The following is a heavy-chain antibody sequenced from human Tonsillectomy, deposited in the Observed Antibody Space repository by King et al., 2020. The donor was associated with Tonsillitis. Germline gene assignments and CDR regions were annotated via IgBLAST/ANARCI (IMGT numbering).Heavy chain of an antibody. CDR3: ARGGANSFYWYFDL. CDR1: GFTFSDYY. V-gene: IGHV3-11*01. CDR2: ISGGGSSI. Sequence: VQLVESGGGLVKPGGSLRLSCADSGFTFSDYYMSWIRQAPGKRLEWLSYISGGGSSIYYADSVKGRFTISRDNAKNSQYLQMNSLRAEDTAVYYCARGGANSFYWYFDLWGRGTLVTVSS. J-gene: IGHJ2*01. D-gene: IGHD4/OR15-4a*01.